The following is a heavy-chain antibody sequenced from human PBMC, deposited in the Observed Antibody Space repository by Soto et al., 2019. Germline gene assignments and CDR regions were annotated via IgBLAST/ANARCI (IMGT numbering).Heavy chain of an antibody. V-gene: IGHV2-5*02. J-gene: IGHJ4*02. D-gene: IGHD2-21*01. Sequence: SGPTLVNPTQTLALTCTFSGFSLSTSGVGVGWIRQPPGKALEWLAVIYWDDDKRYSPSLKSRLSINKDTSKNQVVLTMTNMDPVDTATYYCVHKGPGPIAFDSWGQGTLVTVSS. CDR1: GFSLSTSGVG. CDR3: VHKGPGPIAFDS. CDR2: IYWDDDK.